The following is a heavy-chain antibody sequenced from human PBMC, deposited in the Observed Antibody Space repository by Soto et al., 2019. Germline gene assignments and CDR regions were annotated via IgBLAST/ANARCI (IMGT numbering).Heavy chain of an antibody. Sequence: QVQLQESGPGLVKPSGTLSLTCGVSRGSVSSNNWWTWVRQPPGKGLEWIGDIYQTGTTNYNPSLQSRVTISLDKSNNHFSLKLNSVTAADTAVYYCARRIALSGTAGAPGDWGQGTLVIVSS. V-gene: IGHV4-4*02. CDR3: ARRIALSGTAGAPGD. CDR2: IYQTGTT. CDR1: RGSVSSNNW. J-gene: IGHJ4*02. D-gene: IGHD6-19*01.